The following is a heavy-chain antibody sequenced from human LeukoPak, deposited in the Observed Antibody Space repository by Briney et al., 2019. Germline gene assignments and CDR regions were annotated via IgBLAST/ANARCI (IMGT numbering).Heavy chain of an antibody. CDR1: GGSFSGYY. CDR2: INHSGST. CDR3: AREVSLNWFDP. Sequence: SETLSLTCAVYGGSFSGYYWSWIRQPPGKGLEWIGEINHSGSTNYNPSLKSRVTISVDTSKNQFSLKLSSVTAADTAVYYCAREVSLNWFDPWGQGTLVTVSS. J-gene: IGHJ5*02. V-gene: IGHV4-34*01.